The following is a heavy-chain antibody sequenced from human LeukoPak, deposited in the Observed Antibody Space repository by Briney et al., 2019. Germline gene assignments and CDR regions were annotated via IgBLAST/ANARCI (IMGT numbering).Heavy chain of an antibody. J-gene: IGHJ3*02. CDR2: IYTSGST. V-gene: IGHV4-61*02. Sequence: SETLSLTCTVSGGSISSGSYYWSWIRQPAGKGLEWIGRIYTSGSTNYNPSLKSRVTISVDTSKNQFSLKLSSVTAADTAVYYCARESPLLWGAFDIWGQGTMATVSS. CDR3: ARESPLLWGAFDI. D-gene: IGHD3-10*01. CDR1: GGSISSGSYY.